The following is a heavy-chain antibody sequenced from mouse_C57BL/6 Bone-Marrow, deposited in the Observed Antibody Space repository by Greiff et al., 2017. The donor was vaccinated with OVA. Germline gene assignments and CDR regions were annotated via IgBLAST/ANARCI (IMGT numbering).Heavy chain of an antibody. CDR1: GYTFTDYY. V-gene: IGHV1-19*01. D-gene: IGHD2-3*01. CDR2: INPYNGGT. CDR3: ARGGLLPYFDY. J-gene: IGHJ2*01. Sequence: VQLQQSGPVLVKPGASVKMSCKASGYTFTDYYMNWVKQSHGKSLEWIGVINPYNGGTSYNQKFKGKATLTVDKSSSTAYMELNSLTSEDSAVYYCARGGLLPYFDYWGQGTTLTVSS.